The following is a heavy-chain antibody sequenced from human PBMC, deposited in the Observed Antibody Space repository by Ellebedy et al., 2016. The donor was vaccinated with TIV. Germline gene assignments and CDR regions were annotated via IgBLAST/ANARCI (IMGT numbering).Heavy chain of an antibody. CDR2: IHHSGST. CDR1: GGSFSDYY. CDR3: ARPHGGGRYYNWFDS. V-gene: IGHV4-34*01. D-gene: IGHD3-10*01. Sequence: SETLSLXXAVYGGSFSDYYWTWIRQTPGEGLDWIGEIHHSGSTNYNPSLKSRVTISIDMSNNEFSLKLNSVSAADTAVYYCARPHGGGRYYNWFDSWGQGTLVTVSS. J-gene: IGHJ5*01.